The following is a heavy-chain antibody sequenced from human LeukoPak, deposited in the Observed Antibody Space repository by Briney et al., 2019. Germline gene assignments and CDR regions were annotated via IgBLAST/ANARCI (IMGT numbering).Heavy chain of an antibody. Sequence: PGGSLRLSCAASGFTFSNYEMNWVRQAPGKGLEWVSYISSSGSTIYYADSVKGRFTISRDNAKNSLYLQMNSLRAEDTAVYYCARAYGDCRRGGAFDYWGQGTLVTVSS. CDR2: ISSSGSTI. V-gene: IGHV3-48*03. J-gene: IGHJ4*02. CDR1: GFTFSNYE. D-gene: IGHD4-17*01. CDR3: ARAYGDCRRGGAFDY.